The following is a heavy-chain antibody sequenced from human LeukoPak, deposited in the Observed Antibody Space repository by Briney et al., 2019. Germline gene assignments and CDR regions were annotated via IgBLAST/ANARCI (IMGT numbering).Heavy chain of an antibody. J-gene: IGHJ3*02. CDR1: GYTFTGYY. Sequence: ASVKVSCKASGYTFTGYYMHWVRQAPGQGLEWMGWINPNSGGTNYARKFQGRVTMTRDTSISTAYMELSRLRSDDTAAYYCARVSARDYYDSSGYPNAFDIWGQGTMVTVSS. CDR3: ARVSARDYYDSSGYPNAFDI. CDR2: INPNSGGT. D-gene: IGHD3-22*01. V-gene: IGHV1-2*02.